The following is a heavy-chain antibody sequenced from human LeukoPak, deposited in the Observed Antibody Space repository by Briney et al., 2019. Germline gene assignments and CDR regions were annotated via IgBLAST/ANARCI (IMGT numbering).Heavy chain of an antibody. CDR3: ARGHTAIHDY. CDR2: IYYSGST. CDR1: GGSISSGDYY. J-gene: IGHJ4*02. Sequence: SETLSLTCTVSGGSISSGDYYWGWIRQPPGKGLEWIGYIYYSGSTYYNPSLKSRVTISVDTSKNQFSLKLSSVTAADTAVYYCARGHTAIHDYWGQGTLVTVSS. V-gene: IGHV4-30-4*01. D-gene: IGHD5-18*01.